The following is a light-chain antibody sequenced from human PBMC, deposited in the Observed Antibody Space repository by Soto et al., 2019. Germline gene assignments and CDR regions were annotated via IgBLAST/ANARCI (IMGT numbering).Light chain of an antibody. V-gene: IGKV2-30*01. J-gene: IGKJ2*01. Sequence: DVVMTQSPLSLAVTLGQPASISCRSSQSLLYSDGNTQLNWCHQRPGQSPRRLIYKVSNRDSGDPDRFSGSGVGADFTLKISRVEAEDVGVYYCMQGTHWPPYTCGEGTKLEIK. CDR3: MQGTHWPPYT. CDR2: KVS. CDR1: QSLLYSDGNTQ.